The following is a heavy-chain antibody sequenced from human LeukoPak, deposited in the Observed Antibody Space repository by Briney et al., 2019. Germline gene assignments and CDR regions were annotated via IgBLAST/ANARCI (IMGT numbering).Heavy chain of an antibody. D-gene: IGHD3-22*01. CDR3: AKVALLGMTVVPPDY. CDR1: GFTFSSYG. V-gene: IGHV3-30*18. CDR2: ISYDGSNK. Sequence: GGSLRLSCAASGFTFSSYGMHWVRQAPGKGLEWVAVISYDGSNKHYADSVKGRFTISRDNSKNTLYLQMNSLRAEDTAVYYCAKVALLGMTVVPPDYWGQGTLVTVSS. J-gene: IGHJ4*02.